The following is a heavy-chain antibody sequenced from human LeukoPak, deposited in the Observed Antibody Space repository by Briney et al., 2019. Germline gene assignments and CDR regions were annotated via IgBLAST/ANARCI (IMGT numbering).Heavy chain of an antibody. V-gene: IGHV1-18*01. Sequence: ASVKVSCKASGYTFTSYGIIWVRQAPGQGLEWMGWISANNGNTNYVQKLQGRVTVTTDTSTSTAYMELRSLRSDDTAVYYCARDHSLILDYWGQGTLVTVSS. CDR1: GYTFTSYG. D-gene: IGHD3-16*01. J-gene: IGHJ4*02. CDR3: ARDHSLILDY. CDR2: ISANNGNT.